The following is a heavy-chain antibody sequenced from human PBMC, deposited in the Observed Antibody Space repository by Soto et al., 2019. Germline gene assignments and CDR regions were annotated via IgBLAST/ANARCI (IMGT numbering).Heavy chain of an antibody. CDR3: ARGAAAGGGYYYYGMDV. J-gene: IGHJ6*02. V-gene: IGHV4-34*01. Sequence: SETLSLTCAVYGGSFSGYYWSWIRQPPGKGLEWIGEINHSGSTNYNPSLKSRVTISVDTSKNQFSLKLSSVTAADTAVYYCARGAAAGGGYYYYGMDVWGQGTTVTVSS. CDR2: INHSGST. CDR1: GGSFSGYY. D-gene: IGHD6-13*01.